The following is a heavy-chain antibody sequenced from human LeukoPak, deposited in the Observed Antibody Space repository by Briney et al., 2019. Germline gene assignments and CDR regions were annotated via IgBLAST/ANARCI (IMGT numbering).Heavy chain of an antibody. CDR1: VGSISSYY. J-gene: IGHJ4*02. Sequence: PSETLSLTCTVSVGSISSYYWGWIRQPPWKGLEWIGSIYYSGSTCYNPSLKSRVTISVDTSKNQFSLKLNSVTATDTAVYYCARHYGPWGQGTLVTVSS. D-gene: IGHD3-10*01. V-gene: IGHV4-39*01. CDR2: IYYSGST. CDR3: ARHYGP.